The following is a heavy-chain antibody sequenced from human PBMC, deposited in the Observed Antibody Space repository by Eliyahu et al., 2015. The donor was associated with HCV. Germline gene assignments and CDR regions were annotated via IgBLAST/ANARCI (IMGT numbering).Heavy chain of an antibody. CDR3: ARTFNDFRTSYYTGAFDV. J-gene: IGHJ3*01. CDR2: AHHFRSA. V-gene: IGHV4-31*03. CDR1: DNSITSGGYY. Sequence: QVQLQESGPRLVKPSQTLSLTCSVSDNSITSGGYYWTWIRQHPGKGLEWRLGAHHFRSAPPNPSLKSRAIISLETSKSQFSLTLNTVTAADAAVYYCARTFNDFRTSYYTGAFDVWGQGTVVSVSS. D-gene: IGHD3/OR15-3a*01.